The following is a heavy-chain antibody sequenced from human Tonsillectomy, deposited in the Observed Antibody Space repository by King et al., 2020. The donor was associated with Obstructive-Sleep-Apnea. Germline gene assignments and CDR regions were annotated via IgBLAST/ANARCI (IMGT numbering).Heavy chain of an antibody. V-gene: IGHV7-4-1*02. J-gene: IGHJ5*02. D-gene: IGHD6-19*01. CDR1: GYTFTSYA. CDR3: ARDVYSSGWLWFDP. CDR2: INTNTGNP. Sequence: VQLVQSGSELKKPGASVKVSCKASGYTFTSYAMNWVRQAPGQGLEWMGWINTNTGNPTYAQGFTGRFVFSLDTSVSTAFLQIRSLKAEDTAGYYCARDVYSSGWLWFDPWGQGTLVTVSS.